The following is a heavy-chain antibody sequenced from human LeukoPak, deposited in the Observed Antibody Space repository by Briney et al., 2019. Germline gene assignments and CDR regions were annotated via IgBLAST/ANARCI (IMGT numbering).Heavy chain of an antibody. Sequence: SETLSLTCTVSGGSISSYYWSWIRQPAGKGLEWIGRIYTSGSTNYNPSLKSRVTMSVDTSKNQFSLKLSSVTAADTAVYYCARGSGGYYDSSGYYHYYFDYWGQGTLVTVSS. CDR1: GGSISSYY. V-gene: IGHV4-4*07. CDR3: ARGSGGYYDSSGYYHYYFDY. CDR2: IYTSGST. J-gene: IGHJ4*02. D-gene: IGHD3-22*01.